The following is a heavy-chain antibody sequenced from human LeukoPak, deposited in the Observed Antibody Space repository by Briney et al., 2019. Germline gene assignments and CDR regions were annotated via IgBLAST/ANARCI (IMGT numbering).Heavy chain of an antibody. CDR2: ISYDESDK. CDR3: AKGVVAASDAAYYGMDV. CDR1: GFTFSDYG. J-gene: IGHJ6*02. Sequence: GGSLRLTCAASGFTFSDYGMHWVRQAPGKGLEWVAVISYDESDKYYADSVKGRFTISRDNSKNTLYLQMNSLRPEDTAVYYCAKGVVAASDAAYYGMDVWGQGTTVTVSS. V-gene: IGHV3-30*18. D-gene: IGHD2-15*01.